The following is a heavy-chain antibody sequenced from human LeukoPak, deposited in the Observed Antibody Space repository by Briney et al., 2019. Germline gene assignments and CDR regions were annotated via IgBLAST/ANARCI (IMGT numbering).Heavy chain of an antibody. CDR1: GYTFTGYY. D-gene: IGHD6-6*01. V-gene: IGHV1-2*06. CDR2: INPNSGGT. J-gene: IGHJ4*02. CDR3: ARGGLNQNRIAAQNPNFDY. Sequence: ASVKVSCKASGYTFTGYYMHWVRQAPGQGLEWMGRINPNSGGTNYAQKFQGRVTMTRDTSISTAYMELSRLRSDDTAVYYCARGGLNQNRIAAQNPNFDYWGQGTLVTVSS.